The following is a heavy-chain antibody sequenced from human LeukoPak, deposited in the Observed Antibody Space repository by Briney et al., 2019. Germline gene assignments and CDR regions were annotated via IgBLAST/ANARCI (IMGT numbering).Heavy chain of an antibody. Sequence: GGSLRLSCAASGFTFSSYNMNWVRQAPGEGPEWLSFISTDSKYIYYADSVKGRFTISRDNAKNTLYLQMNNLRAEDTAMYYCARDQRVTGRPDIDYWGQGTLVIVSS. CDR2: ISTDSKYI. CDR1: GFTFSSYN. D-gene: IGHD6-6*01. V-gene: IGHV3-21*01. J-gene: IGHJ4*02. CDR3: ARDQRVTGRPDIDY.